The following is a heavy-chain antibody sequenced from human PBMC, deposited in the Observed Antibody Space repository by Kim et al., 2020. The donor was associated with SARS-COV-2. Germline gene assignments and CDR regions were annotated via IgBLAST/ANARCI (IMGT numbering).Heavy chain of an antibody. Sequence: GGSLRLSCAASGFTFDDYAMHWVRQAPGKGLEWVSGISWNSGSIGYADSVKGRFTISRDNAKNSLYLQMNSLRAEDTALYYCAKDNGGILTGYFDSHHLDCWGQGTLVTVSS. CDR2: ISWNSGSI. D-gene: IGHD3-9*01. V-gene: IGHV3-9*01. CDR1: GFTFDDYA. J-gene: IGHJ4*02. CDR3: AKDNGGILTGYFDSHHLDC.